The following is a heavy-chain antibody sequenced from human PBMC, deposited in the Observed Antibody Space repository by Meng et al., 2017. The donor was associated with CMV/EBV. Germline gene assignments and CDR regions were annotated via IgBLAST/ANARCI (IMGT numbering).Heavy chain of an antibody. CDR3: ARAEWELLSITSSWFDP. CDR1: GGTFSSYA. V-gene: IGHV1-69*05. Sequence: SVKVSCKASGGTFSSYAISGVRQAPGQGLEWMGGIIPIFGTANYAQKFQGRVTITTDESTSTAYMELSSLRSEDTAVYYCARAEWELLSITSSWFDPWGQGTLVTVSS. J-gene: IGHJ5*02. D-gene: IGHD1-26*01. CDR2: IIPIFGTA.